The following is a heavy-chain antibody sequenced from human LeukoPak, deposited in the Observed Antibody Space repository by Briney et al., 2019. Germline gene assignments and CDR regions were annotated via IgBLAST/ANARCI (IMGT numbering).Heavy chain of an antibody. Sequence: GGSLRLSCAASGFTFSDYSMHWVRQAPGKGLNWVAFIRYDGNNKYYADSVKGRFTISRDNSKNMLYLEMNSLSTEDTAVYYCAKGGVVHAFDIWGQGTMVTVSS. CDR3: AKGGVVHAFDI. CDR2: IRYDGNNK. CDR1: GFTFSDYS. D-gene: IGHD2-15*01. V-gene: IGHV3-30*02. J-gene: IGHJ3*02.